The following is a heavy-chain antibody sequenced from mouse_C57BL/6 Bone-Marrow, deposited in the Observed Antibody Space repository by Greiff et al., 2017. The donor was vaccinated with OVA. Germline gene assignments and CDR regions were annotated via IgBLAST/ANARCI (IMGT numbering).Heavy chain of an antibody. CDR2: ISGGGGNT. D-gene: IGHD1-1*01. J-gene: IGHJ3*01. V-gene: IGHV5-9*01. CDR1: GFTFSSYT. CDR3: ARRHYGSVAWFAY. Sequence: EVMLVESGGGLVKPGGSLKLSCAASGFTFSSYTMSWVRQTPEKRLEWVATISGGGGNTYYPDSVKGRFTISRDNAKNTLYLQMSSLRSEDTALYYCARRHYGSVAWFAYWGQGTLVTVSA.